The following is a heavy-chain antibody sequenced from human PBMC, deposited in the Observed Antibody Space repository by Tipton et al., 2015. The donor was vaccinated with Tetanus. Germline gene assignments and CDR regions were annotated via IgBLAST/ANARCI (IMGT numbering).Heavy chain of an antibody. CDR1: GASISSYY. J-gene: IGHJ4*02. CDR3: ARGVWFGPGPKYYFDY. D-gene: IGHD3-10*01. V-gene: IGHV4-4*07. Sequence: TLSLTCTVSGASISSYYWSWIRQPAGKGLEWIGRVYNSGSTDYNPSLKSRVTISVDTSKNQFSLKLSSVTAADTAVYFCARGVWFGPGPKYYFDYWGQGTLVTVSS. CDR2: VYNSGST.